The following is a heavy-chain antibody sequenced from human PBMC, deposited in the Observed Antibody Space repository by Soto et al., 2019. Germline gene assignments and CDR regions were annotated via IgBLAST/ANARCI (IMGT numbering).Heavy chain of an antibody. J-gene: IGHJ4*02. CDR3: AKGASRGVILRASTDY. CDR1: EFTFSSYG. V-gene: IGHV3-30*18. CDR2: ISYDGSNK. D-gene: IGHD3-10*01. Sequence: GGSLRLSCAASEFTFSSYGMHWVRQAPGKGLEWVAVISYDGSNKYYADSVKGRFTISRDNSKNTLYLQMNSLRAEDTAVYYCAKGASRGVILRASTDYWGQGTLVTVSS.